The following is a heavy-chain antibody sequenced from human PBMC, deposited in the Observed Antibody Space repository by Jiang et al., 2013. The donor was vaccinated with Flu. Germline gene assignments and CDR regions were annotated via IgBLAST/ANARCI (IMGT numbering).Heavy chain of an antibody. D-gene: IGHD5-18*01. J-gene: IGHJ6*02. CDR1: GGSISSYY. CDR3: ARDLVTSKGMDV. Sequence: LLKPSETLSLTCTVSGGSISSYYWTWIRQPAGKGLEWIGRIYSSGSTNYNPSLKSRVTMSVDTSKNQFSLKLSSVTAADTAVYYCARDLVTSKGMDVWGQGTTVTVSS. CDR2: IYSSGST. V-gene: IGHV4-4*07.